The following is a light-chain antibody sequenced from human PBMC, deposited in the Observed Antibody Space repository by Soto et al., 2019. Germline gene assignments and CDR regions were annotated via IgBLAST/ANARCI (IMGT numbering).Light chain of an antibody. V-gene: IGKV3-11*01. CDR1: QSVSSY. Sequence: EIVLTQSPPILSMSPGERATLSCRASQSVSSYFAWYQQKPGQAPRLLIYDASNRATGVPARFSGSGSGTDFTLTISSLEPEDFAVYYCQQRRYWPVTFGQGTKVEIK. CDR3: QQRRYWPVT. CDR2: DAS. J-gene: IGKJ1*01.